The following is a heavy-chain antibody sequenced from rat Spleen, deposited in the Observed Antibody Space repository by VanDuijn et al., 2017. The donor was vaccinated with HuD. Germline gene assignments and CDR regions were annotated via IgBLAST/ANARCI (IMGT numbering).Heavy chain of an antibody. CDR3: TRADSASYYYDGSPSFDY. D-gene: IGHD1-12*02. CDR2: ISTRGGST. V-gene: IGHV5-46*01. CDR1: GFTFSDFY. J-gene: IGHJ2*01. Sequence: EVQLVESGGGLVQPGGSLKLSCVASGFTFSDFYMAWVRQTPKKGLEWVATISTRGGSTYYRDSVKGRFTISRDNAKSTLYLQMNSLRSEDTATYYCTRADSASYYYDGSPSFDYWGQGVRVTVSS.